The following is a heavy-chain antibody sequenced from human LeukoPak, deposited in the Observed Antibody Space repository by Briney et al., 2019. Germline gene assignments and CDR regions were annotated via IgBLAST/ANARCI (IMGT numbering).Heavy chain of an antibody. CDR2: ISSNGGST. CDR3: VKDADSSGWYDY. V-gene: IGHV3-64D*09. J-gene: IGHJ4*02. Sequence: GGSLRLSCAASGFTVSSNYMSWVRQAPGKGLEYVSAISSNGGSTYYADSVKGRFTISRDNSKNTLYLQMSSLRAEDTAVYYCVKDADSSGWYDYWGQGTLVTVSS. CDR1: GFTVSSNY. D-gene: IGHD6-19*01.